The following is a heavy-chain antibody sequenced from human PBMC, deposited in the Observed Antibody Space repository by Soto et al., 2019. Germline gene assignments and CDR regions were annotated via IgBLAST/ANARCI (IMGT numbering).Heavy chain of an antibody. CDR3: ASGKMGLDAHYYFDY. CDR2: MNSDGSST. V-gene: IGHV3-74*01. Sequence: GGSLRLSCAASGFTFSSYWMHWVRQAPGKGLVWVSRMNSDGSSTSYADSVKGRCTIPRDNAKNTLYLQMNSLRAEDTAVYYCASGKMGLDAHYYFDYWGQGTLVTVSS. CDR1: GFTFSSYW. J-gene: IGHJ4*02. D-gene: IGHD1-26*01.